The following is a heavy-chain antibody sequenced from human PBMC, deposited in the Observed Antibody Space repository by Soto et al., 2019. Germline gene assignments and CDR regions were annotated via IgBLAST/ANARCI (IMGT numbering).Heavy chain of an antibody. V-gene: IGHV3-23*01. Sequence: GGSLRLSCAASGFTFTDYAMHWVRQAPGKGLEWVSAISGSGGSTYYADSVKGRFTISRDNSKNTLYLQMNSLRAEDTAVYYCAKLVVVAATDYWGQGTLVTVSS. CDR3: AKLVVVAATDY. CDR2: ISGSGGST. CDR1: GFTFTDYA. J-gene: IGHJ4*02. D-gene: IGHD2-15*01.